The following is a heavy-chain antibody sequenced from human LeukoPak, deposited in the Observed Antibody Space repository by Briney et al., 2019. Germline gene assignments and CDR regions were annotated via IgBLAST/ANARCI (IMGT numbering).Heavy chain of an antibody. D-gene: IGHD3-16*02. CDR1: GGSFSGYY. CDR2: INHSGST. J-gene: IGHJ4*02. Sequence: SETLSLTCAVYGGSFSGYYWSWIRQPPGKGLEWIGEINHSGSTNYNPSLKSRVTISVDTSKNQFSLKLSSVTAADTAVYYCARSLGMITFGGVIVEGDYFDYWGQGTLVTVSS. V-gene: IGHV4-34*01. CDR3: ARSLGMITFGGVIVEGDYFDY.